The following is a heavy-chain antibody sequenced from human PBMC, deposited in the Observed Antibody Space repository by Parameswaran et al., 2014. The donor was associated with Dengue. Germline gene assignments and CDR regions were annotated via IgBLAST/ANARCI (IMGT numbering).Heavy chain of an antibody. V-gene: IGHV4-30-2*01. J-gene: IGHJ6*04. Sequence: RWIRQPPGKGLEWVGYIYHSGSPYYNPSLKSRGTISVDRSKNQFSLKLSSVTAADTAVYYCARGWIQLWLAMDVWGKGTTVTVSS. D-gene: IGHD5-18*01. CDR2: IYHSGSP. CDR3: ARGWIQLWLAMDV.